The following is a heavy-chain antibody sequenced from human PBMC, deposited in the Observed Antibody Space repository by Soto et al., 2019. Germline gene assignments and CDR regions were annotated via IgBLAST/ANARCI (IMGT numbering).Heavy chain of an antibody. CDR3: ATSEGYCSSTSCNTIYYYYGMDV. J-gene: IGHJ6*02. Sequence: GGSLRLSCAASGFTFSSYAMSWVRQAPGKGLEWVSAISGSGGSTYYADSVKGRLTISRDNSKNTLYLQMNSLRAEDTAVYYCATSEGYCSSTSCNTIYYYYGMDVWGQGTTVTVSS. CDR2: ISGSGGST. V-gene: IGHV3-23*01. D-gene: IGHD2-2*02. CDR1: GFTFSSYA.